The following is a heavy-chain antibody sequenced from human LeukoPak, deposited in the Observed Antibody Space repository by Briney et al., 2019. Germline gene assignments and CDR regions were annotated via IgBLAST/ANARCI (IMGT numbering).Heavy chain of an antibody. J-gene: IGHJ4*02. CDR1: GASISNFY. CDR2: INYSGST. Sequence: SETLSLTCTISGASISNFYWSWIRQPPGKGLEWIGSINYSGSTNYNPSHKSRVTISVDTSKNQFSLKLSSVTAADTAVYYCARETNYDSSLDYWGQGTLVTVSS. D-gene: IGHD3-22*01. CDR3: ARETNYDSSLDY. V-gene: IGHV4-59*01.